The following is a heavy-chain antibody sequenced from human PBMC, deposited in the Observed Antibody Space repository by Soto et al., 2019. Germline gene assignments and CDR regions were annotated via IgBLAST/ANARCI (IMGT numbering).Heavy chain of an antibody. V-gene: IGHV1-69*13. Sequence: SVKVSCKASGGTFSRNTISWVRQAPGQGLEWMGGIMPIFGSANYAQKFQGRVTITADENTRTVYMELSRLRSEDTAVYYCARQFDSDTTGYYYAYWGQGTLVTVSS. CDR3: ARQFDSDTTGYYYAY. D-gene: IGHD3-22*01. CDR2: IMPIFGSA. J-gene: IGHJ4*02. CDR1: GGTFSRNT.